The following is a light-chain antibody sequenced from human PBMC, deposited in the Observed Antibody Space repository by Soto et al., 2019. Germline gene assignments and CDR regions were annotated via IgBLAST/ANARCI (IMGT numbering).Light chain of an antibody. CDR1: SSNIGAGYE. CDR3: QSYGSSLSGYV. J-gene: IGLJ1*01. V-gene: IGLV1-40*01. CDR2: ENN. Sequence: QSVLTQPPSVSEAPGQRVTISCTGSSSNIGAGYEAHWYQQVPGTAPKLLIYENNNRPAGVPDRFSGSTSCTSASLAITGLRAEDEAEYYCQSYGSSLSGYVFGTGTKLTVL.